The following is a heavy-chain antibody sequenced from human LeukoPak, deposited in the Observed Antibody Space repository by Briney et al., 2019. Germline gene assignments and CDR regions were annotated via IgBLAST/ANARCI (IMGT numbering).Heavy chain of an antibody. CDR1: GFTFSNYW. CDR2: IKQDGSEN. Sequence: GGSLRLSCAASGFTFSNYWMSWVRQAPGKGVEWVANIKQDGSENYYVDSVKGRFTISRDNAKNSLYLQMNSLRAEDTAVYYCARGRIGDYWGQGTLVTVCS. V-gene: IGHV3-7*01. CDR3: ARGRIGDY. J-gene: IGHJ4*02.